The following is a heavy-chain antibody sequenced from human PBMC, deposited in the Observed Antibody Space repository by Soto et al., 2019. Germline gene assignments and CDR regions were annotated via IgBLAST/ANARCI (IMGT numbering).Heavy chain of an antibody. V-gene: IGHV3-30-3*01. CDR3: ARDKEYPIAARLPDRVPAGGMDV. CDR1: GFTFSSYA. Sequence: QVQLVESGGGVVQPGRSLRLSCAASGFTFSSYAMHWVRQAPGKGLEWVAVISYDGSKKYYADSVEGRFTISRDNSENALYLQMDSLRAEDGAVYYCARDKEYPIAARLPDRVPAGGMDVWGQGTTVTVSS. CDR2: ISYDGSKK. J-gene: IGHJ6*02. D-gene: IGHD6-6*01.